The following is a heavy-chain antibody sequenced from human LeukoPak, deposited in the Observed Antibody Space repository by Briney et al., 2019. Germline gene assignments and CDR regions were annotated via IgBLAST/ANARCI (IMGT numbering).Heavy chain of an antibody. CDR3: AHRPGVRGLLNYFDY. D-gene: IGHD3-10*01. V-gene: IGHV2-5*02. Sequence: SGPTLVKPTQTLTLTCTFSGFSLSTSGVGVGWIRQPPGKALEWLALIYWDDDKRYSPSLKSRLTITKDTSKNQVVLTMTNLDPVDTATYYCAHRPGVRGLLNYFDYWGQGTLVTVSS. CDR1: GFSLSTSGVG. CDR2: IYWDDDK. J-gene: IGHJ4*02.